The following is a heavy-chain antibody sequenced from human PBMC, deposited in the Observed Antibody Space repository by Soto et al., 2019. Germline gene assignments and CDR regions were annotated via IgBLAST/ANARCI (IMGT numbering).Heavy chain of an antibody. V-gene: IGHV1-8*01. D-gene: IGHD5-18*01. CDR1: GYTFTSYD. Sequence: QVQLVQSGAEVKKPGASVKVSCKASGYTFTSYDINWVRQATGQGLEWMGWMNPNSGNTGYAQKFQGRVTMTRNTSISTAYMELSSLRSEDTAVYYCARGLRYSYARGKLFDYWGQGTLVTVSS. J-gene: IGHJ4*02. CDR3: ARGLRYSYARGKLFDY. CDR2: MNPNSGNT.